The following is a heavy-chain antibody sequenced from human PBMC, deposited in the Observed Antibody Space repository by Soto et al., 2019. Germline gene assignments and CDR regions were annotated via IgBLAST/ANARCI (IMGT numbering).Heavy chain of an antibody. V-gene: IGHV4-34*01. Sequence: AETLSLTCAVYGGSFIGYYCIWGRHPPGKGLEWIGEINRSGSTNYNPSLKSRVTISVDTSKNQFSLKLSSVTAADTAVYYCARARYYYDSSGYYIYWGQGTLVTVSS. CDR1: GGSFIGYY. CDR3: ARARYYYDSSGYYIY. CDR2: INRSGST. D-gene: IGHD3-22*01. J-gene: IGHJ4*02.